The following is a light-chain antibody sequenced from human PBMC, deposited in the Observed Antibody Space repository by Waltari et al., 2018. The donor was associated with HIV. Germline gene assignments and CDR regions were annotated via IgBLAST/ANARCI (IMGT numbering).Light chain of an antibody. V-gene: IGLV1-44*01. Sequence: QSVVTQPPSASGTPGQRVTISCSGSGSNIGSNTVHWYQQLPGAAPKLLIYTNNLRPSGVPDRFSGSKSGTSASLAISGLQSEDEADYYCAAWDDSLNGWVFGGGTKLTVL. J-gene: IGLJ3*02. CDR2: TNN. CDR3: AAWDDSLNGWV. CDR1: GSNIGSNT.